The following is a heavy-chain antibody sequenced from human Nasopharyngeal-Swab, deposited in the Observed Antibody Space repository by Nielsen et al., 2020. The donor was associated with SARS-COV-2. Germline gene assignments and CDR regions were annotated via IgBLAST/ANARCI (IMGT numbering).Heavy chain of an antibody. V-gene: IGHV3-9*01. CDR3: AKIPGGYEFENDAFDI. D-gene: IGHD5-12*01. Sequence: SLKIPCAASGFTVDDYAMHWVRQAPGKGLEWLSGISWNCGSIGYADSVKGRFTISRDNAKNSLYLQMKSLRAEDTSLYYCAKIPGGYEFENDAFDIWGQGTMVTVSS. J-gene: IGHJ3*02. CDR2: ISWNCGSI. CDR1: GFTVDDYA.